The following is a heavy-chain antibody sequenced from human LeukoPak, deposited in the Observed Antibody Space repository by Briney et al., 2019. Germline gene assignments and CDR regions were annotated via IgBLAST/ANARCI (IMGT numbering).Heavy chain of an antibody. CDR3: ASEITWGSYRYTDY. CDR1: GFTFSSYA. J-gene: IGHJ4*02. V-gene: IGHV3-23*01. CDR2: ISGSGGST. D-gene: IGHD3-16*02. Sequence: PGGSLRLSCAASGFTFSSYAMSWVRQAPGKGLEWVSAISGSGGSTYYADSVKGRFTISRDNSKNTLYLQMNSLRAEDTAVYYCASEITWGSYRYTDYWGQGTLVTVSS.